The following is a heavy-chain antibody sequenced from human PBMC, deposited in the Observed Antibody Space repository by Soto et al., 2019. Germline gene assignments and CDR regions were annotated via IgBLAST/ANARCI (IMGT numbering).Heavy chain of an antibody. D-gene: IGHD2-8*02. CDR1: GFSFDDYA. CDR3: ARSTGGDASWMGV. J-gene: IGHJ6*02. V-gene: IGHV3-9*01. Sequence: EVQVVESGGGLVQPGRSLRLSCAASGFSFDDYAMHWVRQAPGKGLEWVSGISWNSGTIGYADYVKGRFTISRDKAKNSLYLQMNSLRAEDTAVYYCARSTGGDASWMGVWGQGTTVTVSS. CDR2: ISWNSGTI.